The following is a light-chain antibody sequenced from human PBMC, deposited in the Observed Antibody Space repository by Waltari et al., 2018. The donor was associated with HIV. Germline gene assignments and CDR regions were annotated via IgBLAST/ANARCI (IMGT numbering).Light chain of an antibody. V-gene: IGLV1-44*01. J-gene: IGLJ3*02. CDR3: ATWDDNLNGWV. CDR1: SSNIGSNT. Sequence: QSVLTQPPSASGTPGQRVTISCSGSSSNIGSNTVSWYQQLPGRAPKVFLFSNDARPSGVPDRFSGSKSATSASLAIRGLQSEDEADYYCATWDDNLNGWVFGGGTKVTVL. CDR2: SND.